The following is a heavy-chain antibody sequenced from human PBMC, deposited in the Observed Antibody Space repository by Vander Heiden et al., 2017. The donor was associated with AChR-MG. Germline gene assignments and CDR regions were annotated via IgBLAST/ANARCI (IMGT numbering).Heavy chain of an antibody. J-gene: IGHJ3*02. CDR1: GYTFTGYY. CDR2: INPNSGGT. V-gene: IGHV1-2*02. D-gene: IGHD3-10*01. Sequence: QVQLVQSGAEVKKPGASVQVSCKASGYTFTGYYMHWVRQAPGQGLEWMGWINPNSGGTNYAQKFQGRVTMTRDTSISTAYMELSRLRSDDTAVYYCAREFRGVIITEDAFDIWGQGTMVTVSS. CDR3: AREFRGVIITEDAFDI.